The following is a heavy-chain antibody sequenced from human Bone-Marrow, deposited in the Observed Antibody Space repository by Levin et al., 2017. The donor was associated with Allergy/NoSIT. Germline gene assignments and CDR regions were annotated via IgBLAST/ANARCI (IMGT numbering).Heavy chain of an antibody. V-gene: IGHV3-11*05. D-gene: IGHD3-10*01. CDR1: GFTFSDYY. J-gene: IGHJ4*02. CDR3: ARDITYYYGSGSPARVGGYFDY. CDR2: ISSSSSYT. Sequence: LGESLKISCAASGFTFSDYYMSWIRQAPGKGLEWVSYISSSSSYTNYADSVKGRFTISRDNAKNSLYLQMNSLRAEDTAVYYCARDITYYYGSGSPARVGGYFDYWGQGTLVTVSS.